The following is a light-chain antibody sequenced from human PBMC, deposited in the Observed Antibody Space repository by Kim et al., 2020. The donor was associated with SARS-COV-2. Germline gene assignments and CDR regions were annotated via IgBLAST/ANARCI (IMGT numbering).Light chain of an antibody. CDR2: WAS. V-gene: IGKV4-1*01. CDR3: HQYHGSPWT. J-gene: IGKJ1*01. CDR1: QSVLHTSNNRNY. Sequence: ATINCKSSQSVLHTSNNRNYLAWYQQKPGQPPKVLIYWASTWESGVPDRFVGSGTGTDFTLTISSLQAEDVAVYYCHQYHGSPWTFGQGTKVDIK.